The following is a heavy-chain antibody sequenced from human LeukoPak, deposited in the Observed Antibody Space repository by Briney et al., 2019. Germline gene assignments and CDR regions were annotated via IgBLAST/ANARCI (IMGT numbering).Heavy chain of an antibody. V-gene: IGHV1-46*01. Sequence: ASVKVSCKASGYTFTNYYIHWVRQAPGQGLEWMGLINPRDGSTTYAQRFQGRVTMTRETSTSTVYMDLSNLRSDDTAVYYCARDTITFGGVIVRENAFDIWGQGTMVTVSS. CDR2: INPRDGST. J-gene: IGHJ3*02. CDR3: ARDTITFGGVIVRENAFDI. CDR1: GYTFTNYY. D-gene: IGHD3-16*02.